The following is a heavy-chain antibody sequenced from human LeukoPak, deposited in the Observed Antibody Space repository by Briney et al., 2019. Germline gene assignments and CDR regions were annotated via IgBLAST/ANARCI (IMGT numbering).Heavy chain of an antibody. V-gene: IGHV3-23*01. CDR2: ICGTDDTT. CDR3: ALVGYDSSGYLDY. Sequence: GGSLRLSCAASGFTFSSYAMNWVRQAPGKGLEWVSVICGTDDTTYYADSVKGRFTISRDNSKNTLYLRMNSLRAEDTAVYYCALVGYDSSGYLDYWGQGTLVTVSS. D-gene: IGHD3-22*01. CDR1: GFTFSSYA. J-gene: IGHJ4*02.